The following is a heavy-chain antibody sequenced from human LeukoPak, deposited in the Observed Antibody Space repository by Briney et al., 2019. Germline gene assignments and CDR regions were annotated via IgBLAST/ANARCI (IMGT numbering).Heavy chain of an antibody. CDR3: AKDGGTVTSYYFDS. J-gene: IGHJ4*02. Sequence: GGSLRLSCAASGLSFSSFGMSWVRQAPGKGLEWVSSISGSGGDTDYADSVKGRFTISRDNSKNTLYLQMNSLRVEDTAVYYCAKDGGTVTSYYFDSWGLGTLVTVSS. V-gene: IGHV3-23*01. D-gene: IGHD4-11*01. CDR1: GLSFSSFG. CDR2: ISGSGGDT.